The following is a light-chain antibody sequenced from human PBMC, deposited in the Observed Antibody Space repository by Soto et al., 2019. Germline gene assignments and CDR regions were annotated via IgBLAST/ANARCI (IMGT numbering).Light chain of an antibody. CDR3: QTWGTGIPVV. V-gene: IGLV4-69*01. CDR2: LNSDGSH. CDR1: SGHSSYA. J-gene: IGLJ2*01. Sequence: QLVLTQSSSASASLGASVKLTCTLSSGHSSYAIAWHQQQPEKGPRYLMKLNSDGSHSKGDGIPDRFSGSSSGAERYLTISSLQSEDEADYYCQTWGTGIPVVFGGGTQLTVL.